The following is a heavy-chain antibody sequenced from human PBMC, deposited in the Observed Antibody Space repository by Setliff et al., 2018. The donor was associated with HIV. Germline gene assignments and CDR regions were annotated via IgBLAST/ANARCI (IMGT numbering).Heavy chain of an antibody. Sequence: SETLSLTCTVSGGSISSRYWSWIRLPPGKGLEWIGEINQSGSTEYNPSLKSRVTISLDTSKNQFTLKLSSVNAADTAVYYCARSFPYYYGSGSDFDYWGQGTLVTVSS. J-gene: IGHJ4*02. D-gene: IGHD3-10*01. CDR2: INQSGST. V-gene: IGHV4-34*01. CDR1: GGSISSRY. CDR3: ARSFPYYYGSGSDFDY.